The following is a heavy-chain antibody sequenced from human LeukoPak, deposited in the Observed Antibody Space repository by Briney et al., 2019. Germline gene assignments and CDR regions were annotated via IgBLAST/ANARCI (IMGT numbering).Heavy chain of an antibody. V-gene: IGHV4-4*07. J-gene: IGHJ3*01. CDR1: GGSISSSY. Sequence: SETLSLTCTVSGGSISSSYWSWIRQPAGKGLEWIGRIYISGTTNYNLSLKSRVTMSVDTSKNQFSLKVTSVTAADTAVYYCARWVSHGFDVWGQGTMVTVSS. CDR2: IYISGTT. CDR3: ARWVSHGFDV.